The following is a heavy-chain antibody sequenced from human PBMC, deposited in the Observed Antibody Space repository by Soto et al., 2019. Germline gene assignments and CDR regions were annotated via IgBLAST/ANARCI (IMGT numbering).Heavy chain of an antibody. CDR2: IYYSGST. CDR1: NCSISPYY. CDR3: ASYYYDSSGYYYVPGVY. J-gene: IGHJ4*02. V-gene: IGHV4-59*08. D-gene: IGHD3-22*01. Sequence: PSGTRCLTCTVSNCSISPYYWSWIRQPPGKGLEWIGFIYYSGSTTYNPSLKSRVTISVATSKNQFSLKLSSVTAADTAVYYCASYYYDSSGYYYVPGVYWGQGTLVTVSS.